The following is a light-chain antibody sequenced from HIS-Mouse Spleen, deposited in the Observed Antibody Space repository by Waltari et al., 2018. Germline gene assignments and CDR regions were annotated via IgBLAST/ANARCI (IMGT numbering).Light chain of an antibody. Sequence: QSALTQPASVSGSPGQSITISCTGTRSDVGGYNYVSWYQQHPGKAPKLMIYDVSNRHSGVSERFSGSRSGKTASLTISGLQAEDEADYYCSSYASSSYNVVFGGGTKLTVL. V-gene: IGLV2-14*03. CDR1: RSDVGGYNY. J-gene: IGLJ2*01. CDR2: DVS. CDR3: SSYASSSYNVV.